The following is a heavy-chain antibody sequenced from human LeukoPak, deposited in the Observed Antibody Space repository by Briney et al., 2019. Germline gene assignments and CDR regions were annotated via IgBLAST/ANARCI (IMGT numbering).Heavy chain of an antibody. CDR1: GGSISSGGYY. CDR2: TYYSGST. J-gene: IGHJ4*02. CDR3: ARGLRVVQAAITTLFDY. V-gene: IGHV4-31*03. Sequence: SETLSLTCTVSGGSISSGGYYWSWIRQHPGKGLEWIGYTYYSGSTYYNPSLKSRVTISVDTSKNQFSLKLSSVTAADTAVYYCARGLRVVQAAITTLFDYWGQGTLVTVSS. D-gene: IGHD2-2*02.